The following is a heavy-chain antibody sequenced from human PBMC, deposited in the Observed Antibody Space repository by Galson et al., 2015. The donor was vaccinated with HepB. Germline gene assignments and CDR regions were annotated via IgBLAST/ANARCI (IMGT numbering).Heavy chain of an antibody. D-gene: IGHD2-2*01. CDR1: GFGFSHAW. V-gene: IGHV3-15*01. CDR3: TTECSSTSCLGDGAFHI. CDR2: IKSKISGGTT. Sequence: SLRLSCAASGFGFSHAWMSWVRQAPGKGLEWVGRIKSKISGGTTDYAAPVDGRLTISRDDSKNTLYLQMNSLRTEDTAIYFCTTECSSTSCLGDGAFHIWGQGTMVTVSP. J-gene: IGHJ3*02.